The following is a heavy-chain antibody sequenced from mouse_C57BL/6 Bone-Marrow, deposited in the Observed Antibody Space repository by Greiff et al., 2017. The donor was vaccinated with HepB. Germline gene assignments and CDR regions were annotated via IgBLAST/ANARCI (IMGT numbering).Heavy chain of an antibody. J-gene: IGHJ4*01. CDR1: GFTFSDYY. CDR3: ARAWGGYAMDY. D-gene: IGHD4-1*01. V-gene: IGHV5-16*01. CDR2: INYDGSST. Sequence: DVHLVESEGGLVQPGSSMKLSCTASGFTFSDYYMAWVRQVPEKGLEWVANINYDGSSTYYLDSLKSRFIISRDNAKNILYLQMSRLKSEDTATYYCARAWGGYAMDYWGQGTSVTVSS.